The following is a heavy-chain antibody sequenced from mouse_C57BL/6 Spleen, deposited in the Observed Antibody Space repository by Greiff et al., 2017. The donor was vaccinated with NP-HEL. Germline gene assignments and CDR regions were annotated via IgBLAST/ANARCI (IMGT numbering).Heavy chain of an antibody. J-gene: IGHJ4*01. CDR3: AKNRGDYDKGAMDY. V-gene: IGHV2-5*01. CDR2: IWRGGST. D-gene: IGHD2-4*01. CDR1: GFSLTSYG. Sequence: QVQLKESGPGLVQPSQSLSITCTVSGFSLTSYGVHWVRQSPGKGLEWLGVIWRGGSTDYNAAFMSRLSITKDNSKSQVFCKMNSLQADDTAIYYCAKNRGDYDKGAMDYWGQGTSVTVSS.